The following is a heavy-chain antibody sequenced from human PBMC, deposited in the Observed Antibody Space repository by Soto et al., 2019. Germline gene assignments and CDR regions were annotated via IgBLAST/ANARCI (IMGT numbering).Heavy chain of an antibody. CDR3: ARGGYSGYDWEDAFDI. V-gene: IGHV3-13*01. CDR2: IGTAGDT. J-gene: IGHJ3*02. CDR1: GFTFSSYD. Sequence: EVQLVESGGGLVQPGGSLRLSCAASGFTFSSYDMHWVRQATGKGLEWVSAIGTAGDTYYPGSVKGRFTISRENAKNSLYLQMTSLRAGDTAVYYCARGGYSGYDWEDAFDIWGQGTMVTVSS. D-gene: IGHD5-12*01.